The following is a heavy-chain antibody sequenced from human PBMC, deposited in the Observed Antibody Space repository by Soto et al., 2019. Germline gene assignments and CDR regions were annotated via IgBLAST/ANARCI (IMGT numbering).Heavy chain of an antibody. CDR1: GGSFSGYY. D-gene: IGHD3-10*01. V-gene: IGHV4-34*01. J-gene: IGHJ4*02. CDR3: ARREYYYGSGSYILGRRLYYFDY. CDR2: INHSGST. Sequence: SETLSLTCAVYGGSFSGYYWSWIRQPPGKGLEWIGEINHSGSTNYNPSLKSRVTISVDTSKNQFSLKLSSVTAADTAVYYCARREYYYGSGSYILGRRLYYFDYWGQGTLVTVSS.